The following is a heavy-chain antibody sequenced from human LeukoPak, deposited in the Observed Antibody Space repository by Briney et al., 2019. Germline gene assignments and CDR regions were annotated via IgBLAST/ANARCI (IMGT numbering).Heavy chain of an antibody. CDR1: GITFSSYA. Sequence: GGSLRLSCAASGITFSSYAMSWVRQAAGKGLEWVSAISDSGGSTYYADSVKGRFTISRDNSKNTLYLQMNSLRAGDTAVYYCAKELKVAGVTKGFDYWGQGTLVTVSS. V-gene: IGHV3-23*01. CDR3: AKELKVAGVTKGFDY. J-gene: IGHJ4*02. CDR2: ISDSGGST. D-gene: IGHD1-26*01.